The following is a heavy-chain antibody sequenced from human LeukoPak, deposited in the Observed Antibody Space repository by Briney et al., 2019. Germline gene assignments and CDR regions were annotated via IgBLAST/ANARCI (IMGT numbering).Heavy chain of an antibody. D-gene: IGHD3-10*01. CDR1: GGSISSSNYY. J-gene: IGHJ6*03. CDR3: ASVRRGFGESSKYYSYYYMDV. V-gene: IGHV4-39*01. Sequence: SETLSLTCTVSGGSISSSNYYWGWIRQPPGKGLEWIGNIYYSGSTYNNPSLKSRVTTSVDTSKNQFSLKLSAVAAADTAVYYCASVRRGFGESSKYYSYYYMDVWGIGTTVTISS. CDR2: IYYSGST.